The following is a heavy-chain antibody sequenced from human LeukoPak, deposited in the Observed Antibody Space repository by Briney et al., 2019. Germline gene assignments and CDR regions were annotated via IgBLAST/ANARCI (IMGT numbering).Heavy chain of an antibody. D-gene: IGHD3-10*01. V-gene: IGHV4-59*08. CDR2: IYYSGST. Sequence: SETLSLTCTVSGGSISSYYWSWIRQPPGKGLEWIGYIYYSGSTNYNPSLKSRVTISVDTSKNQFSLKLSSVTAADTAVYYCARHRGEASGSYLYYSNWFDPWGQGTLVTVSS. CDR3: ARHRGEASGSYLYYSNWFDP. J-gene: IGHJ5*02. CDR1: GGSISSYY.